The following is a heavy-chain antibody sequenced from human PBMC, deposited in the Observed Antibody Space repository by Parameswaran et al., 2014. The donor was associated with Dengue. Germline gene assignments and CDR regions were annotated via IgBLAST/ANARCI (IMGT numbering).Heavy chain of an antibody. CDR3: ARATRFESSSWYFGFDY. D-gene: IGHD6-13*01. Sequence: KWIRQPPGKGLEWVSSISSSSSYIYYADSVKGRFTISRDNAKNSLYLQMNSLRAEDTAVYYCARATRFESSSWYFGFDYWGQGNPGHRLL. J-gene: IGHJ4*02. V-gene: IGHV3-21*01. CDR2: ISSSSSYI.